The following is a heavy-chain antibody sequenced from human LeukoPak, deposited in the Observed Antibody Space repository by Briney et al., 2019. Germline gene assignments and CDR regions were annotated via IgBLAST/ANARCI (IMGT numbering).Heavy chain of an antibody. Sequence: ASVKVSCKASGYTFTSYGISWVRQAPGQGLEWMGWISAYNGNTNYAQKLQGRVTMTTDTSTSTAYMELRSLRSDDTAVYYCARVGYSGYVTWYYFDYWGQGTLVTVSS. CDR3: ARVGYSGYVTWYYFDY. V-gene: IGHV1-18*01. D-gene: IGHD5-12*01. CDR2: ISAYNGNT. J-gene: IGHJ4*02. CDR1: GYTFTSYG.